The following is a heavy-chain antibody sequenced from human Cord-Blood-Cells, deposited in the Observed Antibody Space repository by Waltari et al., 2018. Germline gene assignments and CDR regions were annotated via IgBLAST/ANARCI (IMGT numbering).Heavy chain of an antibody. J-gene: IGHJ5*02. CDR3: ARVERHWFDP. CDR1: EYTITVYY. CDR2: INPNSGGT. V-gene: IGHV1-2*02. Sequence: QVQLVQSGAEVKKPGASVKVSCKASEYTITVYYLHWVRHAPGQGLEWLGWINPNSGGTNYAQKFQGRVTMTRDTSISTAYMELSRLRSDDTAVYYCARVERHWFDPWGQGTLVTVSS.